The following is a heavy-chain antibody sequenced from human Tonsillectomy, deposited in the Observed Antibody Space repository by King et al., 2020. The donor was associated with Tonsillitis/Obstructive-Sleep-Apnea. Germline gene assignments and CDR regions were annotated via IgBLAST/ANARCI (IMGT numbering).Heavy chain of an antibody. CDR2: INPSGGST. D-gene: IGHD3-3*01. CDR3: AGGGGVITIFGVVILDY. CDR1: GYTFTSYY. V-gene: IGHV1-46*01. J-gene: IGHJ4*02. Sequence: VQLVESGAEVKKPGASVKVSCKASGYTFTSYYMHWVRQAPGQGLEWMGIINPSGGSTSYAQKLQGRVTMTRDTSTSSVYMELGSLRSEDTAVYYCAGGGGVITIFGVVILDYWGQGTLVTVSS.